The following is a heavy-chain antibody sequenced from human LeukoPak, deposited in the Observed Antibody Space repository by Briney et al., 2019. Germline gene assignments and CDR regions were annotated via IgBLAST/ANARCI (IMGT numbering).Heavy chain of an antibody. Sequence: GASVKVSCKASGGTFSSYAISWVRQAPGQGLEWMGGIIPIYGTPNYAQKFQGRVTITADKSTSTAYMELSSLRSEDTAVYYCARGGPGDGDLDAFDIWGQGTMVTVSS. D-gene: IGHD3-10*01. V-gene: IGHV1-69*06. CDR1: GGTFSSYA. CDR3: ARGGPGDGDLDAFDI. CDR2: IIPIYGTP. J-gene: IGHJ3*02.